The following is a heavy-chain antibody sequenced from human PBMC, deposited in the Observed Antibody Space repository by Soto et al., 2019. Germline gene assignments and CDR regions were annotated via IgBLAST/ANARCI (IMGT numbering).Heavy chain of an antibody. CDR2: ISACNGNT. CDR3: ARDGSKGGFGLSVY. D-gene: IGHD3-10*01. V-gene: IGHV1-18*01. CDR1: GYTFTSYG. J-gene: IGHJ4*02. Sequence: ASVKVSCKASGYTFTSYGISWVRQAPGQGLEWMGWISACNGNTNYAQKLQGRVTMTTDTSTSTAYMELRSLRSDDTAVYYCARDGSKGGFGLSVYWGQGTLVTVSS.